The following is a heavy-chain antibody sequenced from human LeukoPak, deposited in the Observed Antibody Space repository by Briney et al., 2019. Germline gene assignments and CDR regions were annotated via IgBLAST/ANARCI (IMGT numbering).Heavy chain of an antibody. CDR2: ITPVIDST. Sequence: ASVRVSCKTCGGTFRSHIFSWVRQAPGQGLEWMGKITPVIDSTKYSQKFRDRLTITGDSLTVTSYMELSNLTPEDTALYYCTRVNLRGSQYNWFDPWGQGTLVIVSS. D-gene: IGHD1-26*01. V-gene: IGHV1-69*08. CDR1: GGTFRSHI. J-gene: IGHJ5*02. CDR3: TRVNLRGSQYNWFDP.